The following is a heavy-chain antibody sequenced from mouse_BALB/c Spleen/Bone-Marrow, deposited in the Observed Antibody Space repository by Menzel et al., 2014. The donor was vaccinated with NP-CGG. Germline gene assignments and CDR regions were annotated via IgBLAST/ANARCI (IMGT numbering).Heavy chain of an antibody. CDR3: ASPPNY. J-gene: IGHJ2*01. CDR2: IYPGNGDT. Sequence: QVQLQQSGAELVKPGASVKMSCKASGYTFTSYNMHWVKQTPGQGLEWIGAIYPGNGDTSYNQKFKGKATLTADKSSSTAYMQLSILTSEDAAVYYCASPPNYLGQGTTLSVSS. CDR1: GYTFTSYN. V-gene: IGHV1-12*01.